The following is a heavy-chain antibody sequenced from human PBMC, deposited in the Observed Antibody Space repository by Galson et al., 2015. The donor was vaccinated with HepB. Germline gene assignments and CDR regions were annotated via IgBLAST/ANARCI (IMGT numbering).Heavy chain of an antibody. CDR1: GFTFSNYR. CDR3: ARKGFGEGNFDY. CDR2: IKQGGSDK. J-gene: IGHJ4*02. Sequence: SLRLSCAASGFTFSNYRMSWVRQAPGKGLEWVANIKQGGSDKYYVDSVKGRFTISRDNAKNSLYLQMNTLRAEDTAVYYCARKGFGEGNFDYWGQGTLVTVSS. D-gene: IGHD3-10*01. V-gene: IGHV3-7*01.